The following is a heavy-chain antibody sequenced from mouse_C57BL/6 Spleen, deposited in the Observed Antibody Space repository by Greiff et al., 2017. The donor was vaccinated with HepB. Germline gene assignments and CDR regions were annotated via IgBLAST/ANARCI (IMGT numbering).Heavy chain of an antibody. CDR3: ASAPMTAGTPAFAY. V-gene: IGHV1-9*01. D-gene: IGHD2-3*01. CDR1: GYTFTGYW. Sequence: QVQLQQSGAELMKPGASVKLSCKATGYTFTGYWIEWVKQRPGHGLEWIGEILPGSGSTNYNEKFKGKATFTADTSSNTAYMQLSSLTTEDSAIYYCASAPMTAGTPAFAYWGQGTLVTVSA. J-gene: IGHJ3*01. CDR2: ILPGSGST.